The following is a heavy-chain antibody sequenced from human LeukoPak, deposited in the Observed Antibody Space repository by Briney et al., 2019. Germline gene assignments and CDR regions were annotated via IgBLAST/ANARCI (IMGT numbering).Heavy chain of an antibody. D-gene: IGHD3-22*01. Sequence: ASVKVSCKASGYTFTSCYMHWVRQAPGQGLEWMGIINPSGGSTSYAQKFQGRVTMTRDTSTSTVYMELSSLRSEDTAVYYCARDMSPPSSGYYYRRFQHWGQGTLATVSS. J-gene: IGHJ1*01. CDR2: INPSGGST. CDR1: GYTFTSCY. V-gene: IGHV1-46*01. CDR3: ARDMSPPSSGYYYRRFQH.